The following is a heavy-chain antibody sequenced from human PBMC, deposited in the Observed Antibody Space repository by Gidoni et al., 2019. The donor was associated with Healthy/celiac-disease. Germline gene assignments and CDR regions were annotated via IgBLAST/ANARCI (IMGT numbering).Heavy chain of an antibody. V-gene: IGHV3-20*04. Sequence: EVQLVEAGGGVVRPGGSLRLSCAASGFSFDDYGMSWVRQAPGKGLEWVSGINWNGGSTGYADSVKGRFTISRDNAKNSLYLQMNSLRAEDTALYYCARVAHYYDSSGYYLEAFDIWGQGTMVTVSS. CDR2: INWNGGST. J-gene: IGHJ3*02. D-gene: IGHD3-22*01. CDR3: ARVAHYYDSSGYYLEAFDI. CDR1: GFSFDDYG.